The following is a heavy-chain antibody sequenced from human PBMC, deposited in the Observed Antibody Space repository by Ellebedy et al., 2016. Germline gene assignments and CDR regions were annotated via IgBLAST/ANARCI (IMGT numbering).Heavy chain of an antibody. CDR3: AKNWNVRYFDY. CDR1: GFTFSSYG. V-gene: IGHV3-30*18. Sequence: GESLKISXAASGFTFSSYGMHWVRQAPGKGLEWVAVISYDGSNKYYADSVKGRFTISRDNSKNTLYLQMNSLRAEDTAVYYCAKNWNVRYFDYWGQGTLVTVSS. J-gene: IGHJ4*02. D-gene: IGHD1-1*01. CDR2: ISYDGSNK.